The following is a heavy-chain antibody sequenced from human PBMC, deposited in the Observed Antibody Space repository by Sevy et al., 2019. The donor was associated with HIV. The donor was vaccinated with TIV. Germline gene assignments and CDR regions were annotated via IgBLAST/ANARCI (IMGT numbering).Heavy chain of an antibody. CDR1: GYTFIAHY. CDR2: ISPDSGDT. Sequence: ASVKVSCTSSGYTFIAHYLHWVRQAPGQGLEWMGWISPDSGDTKYTEKFQGRVTMTRDTSISTAYMELIPLGSDETAEYFCARVQRGGVPDYWGQGTLVTVSS. CDR3: ARVQRGGVPDY. V-gene: IGHV1-2*02. D-gene: IGHD3-10*01. J-gene: IGHJ4*02.